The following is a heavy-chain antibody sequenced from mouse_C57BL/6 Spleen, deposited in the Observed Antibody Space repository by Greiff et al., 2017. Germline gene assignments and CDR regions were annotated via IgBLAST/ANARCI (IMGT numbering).Heavy chain of an antibody. D-gene: IGHD2-14*01. J-gene: IGHJ4*01. CDR2: IYPGNSDT. CDR1: GYTLTSYW. V-gene: IGHV1-5*01. Sequence: VQLQQSGTVLARPGASVKMSCKTSGYTLTSYWMHWVQQRPGKGLEWIGAIYPGNSDTSYNQQFKGKAKLTAVTSASTAFMELSSLTNEASAVYYCTRGGYGGLDYYAMDYWGQGTSVTVSS. CDR3: TRGGYGGLDYYAMDY.